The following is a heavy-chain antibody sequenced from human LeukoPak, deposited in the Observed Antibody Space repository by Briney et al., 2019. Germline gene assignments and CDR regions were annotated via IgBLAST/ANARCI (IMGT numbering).Heavy chain of an antibody. CDR1: GFTFSSYA. CDR3: SKGDNFWSGYSHPEY. CDR2: ISVSGGGT. Sequence: GGSLRLSCAASGFTFSSYAMSWVRQAPGKGLEWVSAISVSGGGTYYADSVKGRFTISRDNSKNRLYLQMNSLRAEDTAVKYGSKGDNFWSGYSHPEYWGQGTLVTVSS. V-gene: IGHV3-23*01. D-gene: IGHD3-3*01. J-gene: IGHJ4*02.